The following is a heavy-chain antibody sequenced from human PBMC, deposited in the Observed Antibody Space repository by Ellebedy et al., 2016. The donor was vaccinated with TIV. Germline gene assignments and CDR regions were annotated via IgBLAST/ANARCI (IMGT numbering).Heavy chain of an antibody. V-gene: IGHV1-46*01. Sequence: ASVKVSXXASGYTFTSYYMHWVRQAPGQGLEWMGKINPSGGSTSYAQKFQGRVTMTRDTSTSTVYMELSSLRSEDTAVYYCARGIAVRPGGYWGQGTLVTVSS. D-gene: IGHD6-6*01. CDR1: GYTFTSYY. J-gene: IGHJ4*02. CDR2: INPSGGST. CDR3: ARGIAVRPGGY.